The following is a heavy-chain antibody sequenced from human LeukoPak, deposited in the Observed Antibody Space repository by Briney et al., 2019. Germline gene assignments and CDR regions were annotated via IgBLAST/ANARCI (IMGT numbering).Heavy chain of an antibody. Sequence: KPSETLSLTCTVSGGSISGYSWSWIRQPPGKGLEWIGYIYYSGGTNYNPSLKSRVTISVDTSKNQFSLKLSSVTAADTAVYYCARERGIKSFDPWGQGTLVTVSS. CDR2: IYYSGGT. J-gene: IGHJ5*02. V-gene: IGHV4-59*01. CDR3: ARERGIKSFDP. CDR1: GGSISGYS. D-gene: IGHD3-16*01.